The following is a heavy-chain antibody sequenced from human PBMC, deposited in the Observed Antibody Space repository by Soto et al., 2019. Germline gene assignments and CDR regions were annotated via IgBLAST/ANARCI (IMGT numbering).Heavy chain of an antibody. J-gene: IGHJ6*02. V-gene: IGHV3-64D*06. Sequence: GGSLRLSCSASGFTFSSYAMHWVRQVPGKGLECISAISSKGDNTYYADSVRGRFSISRDNSKNTLSYQMTGLTPEDTAVYYCAKEPAPKVSFYYGMDVWGQGTTVTVSS. CDR3: AKEPAPKVSFYYGMDV. CDR1: GFTFSSYA. CDR2: ISSKGDNT.